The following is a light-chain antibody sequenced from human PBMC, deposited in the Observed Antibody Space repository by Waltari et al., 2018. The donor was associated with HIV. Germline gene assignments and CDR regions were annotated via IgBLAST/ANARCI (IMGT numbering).Light chain of an antibody. V-gene: IGLV2-14*01. Sequence: QSALTQPASVSGSPGQSITISCTGTSSDVGAYNYVSWYQQHPDRAPKLMIYEVSNRPVGVSNRFSSSKSGNTASLTISGLQAEDEADYYCTSYTSSTHVIFGGGTKLTVL. CDR1: SSDVGAYNY. CDR3: TSYTSSTHVI. CDR2: EVS. J-gene: IGLJ2*01.